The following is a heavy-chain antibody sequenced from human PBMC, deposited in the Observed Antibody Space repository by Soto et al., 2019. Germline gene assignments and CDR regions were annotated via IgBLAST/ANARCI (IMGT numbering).Heavy chain of an antibody. D-gene: IGHD1-26*01. CDR1: GYTFTSYG. CDR2: ISAYNGNT. J-gene: IGHJ6*02. Sequence: ASVKVSCKASGYTFTSYGISWVRQAPGQGLEWMGWISAYNGNTNYAQKLQGRVTMTTDTSTSTAYMELRSLRSDDTAVYYCARTTQKGYYYYYGMEVWGQGTTVTVSS. CDR3: ARTTQKGYYYYYGMEV. V-gene: IGHV1-18*01.